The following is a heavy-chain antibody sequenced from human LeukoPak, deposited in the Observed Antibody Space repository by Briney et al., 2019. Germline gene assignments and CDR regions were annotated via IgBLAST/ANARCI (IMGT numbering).Heavy chain of an antibody. V-gene: IGHV3-23*01. D-gene: IGHD6-13*01. CDR3: AKVIDSSSWYPFYFDY. J-gene: IGHJ4*02. CDR2: ISGSGGST. Sequence: PGGSLRLSCAASGFTFSSYAMSWVRQAPGKGLEWVSAISGSGGSTYYADSVKGRFTISRDNSKNTLYLQMNSLRAEDTAVYYCAKVIDSSSWYPFYFDYWGQGTLVTVSS. CDR1: GFTFSSYA.